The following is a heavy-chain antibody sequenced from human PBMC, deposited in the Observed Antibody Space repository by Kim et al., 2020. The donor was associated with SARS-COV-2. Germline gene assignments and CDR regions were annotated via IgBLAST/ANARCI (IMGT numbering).Heavy chain of an antibody. CDR2: IRSRAYGGTT. V-gene: IGHV3-49*04. CDR3: TRGVVVTVIPLDF. J-gene: IGHJ4*02. D-gene: IGHD2-21*02. Sequence: GGSLRLSCTASGFTFGDYAMSWVRQAPGKGLEWVGFIRSRAYGGTTDYAASVKGRFTISRDDSKSIAYLQMNSLKTEDTAVYYCTRGVVVTVIPLDFWGQGTLVTVSS. CDR1: GFTFGDYA.